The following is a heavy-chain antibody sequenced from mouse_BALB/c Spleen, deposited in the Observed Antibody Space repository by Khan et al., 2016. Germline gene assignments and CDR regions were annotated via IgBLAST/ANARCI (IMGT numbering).Heavy chain of an antibody. J-gene: IGHJ2*01. CDR1: GFTFRNFW. D-gene: IGHD3-3*01. CDR2: ISVKTNNYAS. CDR3: TRVGN. V-gene: IGHV6-6*02. Sequence: EVELVESGGGLVQPGGSMKLSCVASGFTFRNFWMNWVRQSPEKGLEWVADISVKTNNYASHYAEPVKWRFNIASDDSKSVVYLPINNFRANDTGTCVSTRVGNWGQGTTLTVSS.